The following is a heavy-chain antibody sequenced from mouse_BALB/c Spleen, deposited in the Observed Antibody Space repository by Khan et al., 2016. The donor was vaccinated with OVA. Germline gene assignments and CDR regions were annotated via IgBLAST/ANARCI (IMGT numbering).Heavy chain of an antibody. CDR2: INPYNGGS. V-gene: IGHV1-18*01. CDR3: TRYGYGGFAY. J-gene: IGHJ3*01. D-gene: IGHD1-2*01. CDR1: NYSFTDYT. Sequence: VQLQQSGPELVKPGDSMKISCKASNYSFTDYTMNWVKQSHGKNLEWIGLINPYNGGSHYNQKFKGKATLTVDKSSSTAYMELLSLPSDDSAVYYCTRYGYGGFAYWGQGTLVTVSA.